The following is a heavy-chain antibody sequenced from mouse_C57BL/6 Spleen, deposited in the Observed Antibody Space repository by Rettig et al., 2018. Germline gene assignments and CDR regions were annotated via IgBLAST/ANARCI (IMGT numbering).Heavy chain of an antibody. CDR3: TRQLRLHFDY. Sequence: EVKLEESGGGLVQPGGSMKLSCAASGFTFSDAWLDWLRQSPEKGLEWVAEIRNKANNHATYYAESVKGRFTIARDDSKSSVYLQMNSLRAEDTGIYYCTRQLRLHFDYWGQGTTLTVSS. CDR2: IRNKANNHAT. CDR1: GFTFSDAW. D-gene: IGHD3-2*02. J-gene: IGHJ2*01. V-gene: IGHV6-6*01.